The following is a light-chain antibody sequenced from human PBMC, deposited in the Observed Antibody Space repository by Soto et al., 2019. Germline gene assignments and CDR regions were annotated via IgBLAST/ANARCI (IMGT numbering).Light chain of an antibody. Sequence: DIVMTQSPDSLAVSLGERATINCKSSQSVLYSSNNKNYLAWYQQKPGQPPKLLIYWASTRESGVPDRFSGSGYGTDFTLTSSSLQAEDVAVYYCQQYYCSPRTFGQGTKVDIK. J-gene: IGKJ1*01. V-gene: IGKV4-1*01. CDR1: QSVLYSSNNKNY. CDR2: WAS. CDR3: QQYYCSPRT.